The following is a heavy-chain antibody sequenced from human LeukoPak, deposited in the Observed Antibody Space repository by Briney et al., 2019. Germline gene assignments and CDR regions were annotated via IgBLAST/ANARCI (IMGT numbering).Heavy chain of an antibody. Sequence: SETLSLTCTVSGGSISSYYWSWIRQHPGKGLEWIGYIYYSGSTYYNPSLKSRVTISVDTSKNQFSLKLSSVTAADTAVYYCARDRGVKTYGSGSYYTDYYYGMDVWGQGTTVTVSS. V-gene: IGHV4-59*06. D-gene: IGHD3-10*01. CDR1: GGSISSYY. J-gene: IGHJ6*02. CDR2: IYYSGST. CDR3: ARDRGVKTYGSGSYYTDYYYGMDV.